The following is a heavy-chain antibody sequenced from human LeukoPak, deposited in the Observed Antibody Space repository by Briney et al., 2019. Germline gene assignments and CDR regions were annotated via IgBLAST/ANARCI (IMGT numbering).Heavy chain of an antibody. J-gene: IGHJ5*02. V-gene: IGHV3-66*02. CDR1: GISVSSNY. Sequence: GGSLRLSCAASGISVSSNYMSWVRQAPGKGLQWVSVIYVDGSTYYADSVKGRFTISRDNSKNTLYLQMDSLRPEDTAVYYCAKDLLRDRWFGESWGQGTLVTVSS. CDR3: AKDLLRDRWFGES. CDR2: IYVDGST. D-gene: IGHD3-10*01.